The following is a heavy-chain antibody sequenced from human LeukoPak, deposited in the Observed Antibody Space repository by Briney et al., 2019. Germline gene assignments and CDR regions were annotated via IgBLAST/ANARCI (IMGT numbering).Heavy chain of an antibody. CDR1: GYTFTGYY. Sequence: ASVKVSCKASGYTFTGYYMHWVRQAPGQGLEWMGRINPNSGGTNYAQKFQGRVTMTRDTSISTAYMELSRLRSDDTAVYYCAEVLHLPSGEYDYWGQGTLVTVSS. D-gene: IGHD3-10*01. V-gene: IGHV1-2*06. CDR2: INPNSGGT. J-gene: IGHJ4*02. CDR3: AEVLHLPSGEYDY.